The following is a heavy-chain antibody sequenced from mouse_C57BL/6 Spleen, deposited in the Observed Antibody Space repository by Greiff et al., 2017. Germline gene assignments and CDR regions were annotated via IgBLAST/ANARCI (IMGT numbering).Heavy chain of an antibody. CDR2: ISDGGSYT. CDR1: GFTFSSYA. V-gene: IGHV5-4*01. D-gene: IGHD1-1*01. CDR3: ARDNDYDQGAMDY. J-gene: IGHJ4*01. Sequence: EVQVVESGGGLVKPGGSLKLSCAASGFTFSSYAMSWVRQTPEKRLEWVATISDGGSYTYYPDNVKGRFTISRDNAKNNLYLQMSHLKSEDTAMYYCARDNDYDQGAMDYWGQGTSVTVSS.